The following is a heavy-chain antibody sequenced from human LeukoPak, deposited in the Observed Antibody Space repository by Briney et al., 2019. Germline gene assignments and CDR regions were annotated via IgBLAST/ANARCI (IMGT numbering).Heavy chain of an antibody. CDR2: IYYSGST. CDR1: GGSISSSSYY. CDR3: ARREGYPQTLAFDP. Sequence: SEILSLTCTVSGGSISSSSYYWGWIRQPPGKGLEWIGSIYYSGSTYYNPSLKSRVTISVDTSKNQFSLKLSSVTAADTAVYYCARREGYPQTLAFDPWGQGTLVTVSS. D-gene: IGHD5-18*01. J-gene: IGHJ5*02. V-gene: IGHV4-39*01.